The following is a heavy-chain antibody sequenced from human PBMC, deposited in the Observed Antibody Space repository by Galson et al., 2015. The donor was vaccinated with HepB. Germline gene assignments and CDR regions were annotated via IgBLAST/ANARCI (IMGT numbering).Heavy chain of an antibody. CDR2: IDWDDEK. D-gene: IGHD6-19*01. Sequence: PALVKPTQTLTLTCTFSGFSLTTSGVRVGWIRQPPGKALEWVARIDWDDEKFYTPYLKTRLTISKDTSKNQVVLKMTNMDPVDTATYYCARIRGWGYAFDMWGQRTRVTVPS. J-gene: IGHJ3*02. CDR3: ARIRGWGYAFDM. V-gene: IGHV2-70*04. CDR1: GFSLTTSGVR.